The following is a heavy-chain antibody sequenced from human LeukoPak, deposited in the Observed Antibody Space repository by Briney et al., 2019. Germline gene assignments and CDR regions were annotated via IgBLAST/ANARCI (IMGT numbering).Heavy chain of an antibody. CDR2: IYVTGST. V-gene: IGHV4-59*03. J-gene: IGHJ4*02. CDR1: GGSIGTYY. Sequence: PSETLSLTCIVSGGSIGTYYWSWIRQSPGKGLEWIGYIYVTGSTRYNPYLQSRVAISVDTSRNQFSLKLSSVTTADTAVYYCARGYGYYFESWGQGTLVTVSS. CDR3: ARGYGYYFES. D-gene: IGHD5-18*01.